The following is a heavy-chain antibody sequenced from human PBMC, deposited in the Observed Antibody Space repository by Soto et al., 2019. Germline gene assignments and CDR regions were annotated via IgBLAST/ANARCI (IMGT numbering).Heavy chain of an antibody. D-gene: IGHD6-13*01. Sequence: SETLSLTCTVSGGSISSYYWNWIRQPPGKGLEWIGYIYYSGSTNYNPSLKSRVTISVDTSKDQFSLKLSSVTAADTAVYYCARSVGSSSWYGNWFDPWGQGTLVTVSS. CDR2: IYYSGST. J-gene: IGHJ5*02. CDR1: GGSISSYY. V-gene: IGHV4-59*01. CDR3: ARSVGSSSWYGNWFDP.